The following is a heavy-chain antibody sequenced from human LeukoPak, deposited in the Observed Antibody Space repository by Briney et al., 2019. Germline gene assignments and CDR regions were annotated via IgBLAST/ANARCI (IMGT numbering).Heavy chain of an antibody. D-gene: IGHD6-19*01. CDR1: GFNFSSYW. J-gene: IGHJ4*02. Sequence: GGSLRLSCAASGFNFSSYWMIWVRQAPGKGLEWVANIKQDGSDKNYVDSVKGRFTISRDNAKNSLYLRMNSLRADDTAVYYCAREPSHVGVPGPGDYWGQGTLVTVSS. CDR2: IKQDGSDK. CDR3: AREPSHVGVPGPGDY. V-gene: IGHV3-7*01.